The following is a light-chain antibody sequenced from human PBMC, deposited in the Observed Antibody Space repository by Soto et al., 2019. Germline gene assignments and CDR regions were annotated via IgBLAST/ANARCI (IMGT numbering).Light chain of an antibody. J-gene: IGLJ2*01. CDR2: EVS. V-gene: IGLV2-8*01. CDR3: SSFAGNNNLV. Sequence: QSALTQPPSASGSPRQSVTISCTGTSSDVGGYNYVSWYHQHPGKAPKLMISEVSKRPSGVPDRFSGSKSGNTASLTVAGLQAEDEADYYCSSFAGNNNLVFGGGTKLTVL. CDR1: SSDVGGYNY.